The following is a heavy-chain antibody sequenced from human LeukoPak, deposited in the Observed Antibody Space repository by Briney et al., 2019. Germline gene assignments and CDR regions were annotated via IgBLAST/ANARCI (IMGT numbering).Heavy chain of an antibody. V-gene: IGHV3-53*01. CDR1: GFTVSAYY. D-gene: IGHD2-2*01. J-gene: IGHJ4*02. CDR3: ARGLGYCTSTTCLLPFDY. Sequence: PGGSLRLSCAASGFTVSAYYMTWVRQAPGKGLECVSVIYSGGGTYYSDSVKSRFTVSRENSKNTLYLQMNSLRADDTDMYYCARGLGYCTSTTCLLPFDYWGQGTLVTVSS. CDR2: IYSGGGT.